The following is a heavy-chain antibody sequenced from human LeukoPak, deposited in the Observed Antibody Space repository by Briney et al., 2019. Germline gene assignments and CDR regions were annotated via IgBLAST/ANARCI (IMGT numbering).Heavy chain of an antibody. CDR2: IYYSGST. J-gene: IGHJ4*02. CDR1: GGSVRSGNYF. Sequence: KPSETLSLTCTVSGGSVRSGNYFWSWIRQPPGKALEWIGHIYYSGSTKYNPSLKSRVTISVDTSKNQSSLKLSSLTAADTAVYYCAREFALTTATAHYFDYWGQGTLVTVSS. CDR3: AREFALTTATAHYFDY. D-gene: IGHD4-17*01. V-gene: IGHV4-61*01.